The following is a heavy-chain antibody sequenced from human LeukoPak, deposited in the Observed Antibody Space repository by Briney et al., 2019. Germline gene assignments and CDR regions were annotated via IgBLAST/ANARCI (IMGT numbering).Heavy chain of an antibody. V-gene: IGHV5-51*01. CDR3: ARGYDFWSGDNNWFDP. J-gene: IGHJ5*02. Sequence: GESLKISCKGSGYSFTSYWIGWVRQMPGKGLEWMGIIYPGDSDTRYSPSFQGQVTISADKSISTAYLQWSSLKASDTAMYYCARGYDFWSGDNNWFDPWGQGTLVTVSS. D-gene: IGHD3-3*01. CDR2: IYPGDSDT. CDR1: GYSFTSYW.